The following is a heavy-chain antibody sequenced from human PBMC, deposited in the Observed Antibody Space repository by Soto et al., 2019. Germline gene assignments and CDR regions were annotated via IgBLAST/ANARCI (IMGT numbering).Heavy chain of an antibody. CDR1: GFTFSSYA. V-gene: IGHV3-23*01. D-gene: IGHD6-13*01. CDR3: AKKREVIAAAGNDY. J-gene: IGHJ4*02. Sequence: EVPLLESGGGLVQPGGSLRLSCAASGFTFSSYAMSWVRQAPGKGLEWVSAISGSGGSTYYADSVKGRFTISRDNSKNTLYLQMNSLRAEDTAVHYCAKKREVIAAAGNDYWGQGTLVTVSS. CDR2: ISGSGGST.